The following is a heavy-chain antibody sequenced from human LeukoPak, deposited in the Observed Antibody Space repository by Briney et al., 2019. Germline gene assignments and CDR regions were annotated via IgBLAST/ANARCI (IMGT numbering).Heavy chain of an antibody. CDR1: GFMFHDYA. V-gene: IGHV3-43*02. D-gene: IGHD6-19*01. CDR2: ISGDGGST. CDR3: ARESESSGWYDY. J-gene: IGHJ4*02. Sequence: GGSLGLSCAAPGFMFHDYAIHWARHAPGKGLEWVSLISGDGGSTFYADSVKGRFTISRDNSKNSLYLQMNSLRSDDTALYYCARESESSGWYDYWGQGTLVTVSS.